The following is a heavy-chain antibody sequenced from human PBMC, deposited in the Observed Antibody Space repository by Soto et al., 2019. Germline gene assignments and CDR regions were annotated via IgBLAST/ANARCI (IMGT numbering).Heavy chain of an antibody. CDR2: ISGTGSST. V-gene: IGHV3-23*01. D-gene: IGHD3-16*02. J-gene: IGHJ4*02. Sequence: PGESLKISCAASGFTFSNSAMSWVRQAPGKGLEWVSSISGTGSSTNFTDSVKGRFTISRDNSKNTLYLQMNSLRAEDTAVYYCAKVPEKDGRYFKYDFDYWGQGALVTVSS. CDR1: GFTFSNSA. CDR3: AKVPEKDGRYFKYDFDY.